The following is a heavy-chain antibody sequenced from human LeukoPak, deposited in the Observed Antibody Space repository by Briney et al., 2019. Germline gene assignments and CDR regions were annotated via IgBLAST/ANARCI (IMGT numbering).Heavy chain of an antibody. CDR1: GGTFSSYT. V-gene: IGHV1-69*13. J-gene: IGHJ4*02. CDR3: ARVSGYSYGDY. CDR2: IIPVFGTA. D-gene: IGHD5-18*01. Sequence: ASVKVSCKASGGTFSSYTINWVRQAPGQGLEWMGGIIPVFGTANYVQKFQGRVTITADESTSTAYMELSSLRSEDTAVYYCARVSGYSYGDYWGQGTLVTVSS.